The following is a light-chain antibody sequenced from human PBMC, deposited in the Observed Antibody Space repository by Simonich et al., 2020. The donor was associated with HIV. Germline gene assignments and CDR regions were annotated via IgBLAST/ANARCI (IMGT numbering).Light chain of an antibody. J-gene: IGKJ3*01. Sequence: DIQMTQSPSTLSASVGDRVTITCRARQSISSWLAWYQQKPGKAPKLLIYKASSLDSGVPSRFSGSGSGTEFTLTISSLQPDDFATYYCQQYNTYPITFGPGTKVDIK. V-gene: IGKV1-5*03. CDR2: KAS. CDR1: QSISSW. CDR3: QQYNTYPIT.